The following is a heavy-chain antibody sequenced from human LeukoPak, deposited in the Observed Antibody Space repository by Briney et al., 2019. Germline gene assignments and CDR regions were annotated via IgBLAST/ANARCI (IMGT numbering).Heavy chain of an antibody. D-gene: IGHD6-13*01. CDR3: ARSSREAAAGI. J-gene: IGHJ4*02. CDR2: INPSGGNT. V-gene: IGHV1-46*04. Sequence: GASVKVSCKASGYTFTSYYMHWVRQAPGQGLEWMGIINPSGGNTSYAQTLQGRVTMTRDTSTSTVYMELSSLRSEDTAVYYCARSSREAAAGIWGQGTLVTVSS. CDR1: GYTFTSYY.